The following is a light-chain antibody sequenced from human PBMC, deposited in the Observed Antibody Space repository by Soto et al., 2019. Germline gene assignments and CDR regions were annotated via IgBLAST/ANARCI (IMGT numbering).Light chain of an antibody. CDR2: DVS. V-gene: IGLV2-14*01. Sequence: QSVLTQPASVSGCPGQSITISCTGTSSDVGGYNYVSWYQQHPGKAPKLMIYDVSNRPSGVSNRFSGSKSGNTASLTISGLQAXDEADSYCSSYTSSSTRVFVTGTKVTVL. CDR1: SSDVGGYNY. CDR3: SSYTSSSTRV. J-gene: IGLJ1*01.